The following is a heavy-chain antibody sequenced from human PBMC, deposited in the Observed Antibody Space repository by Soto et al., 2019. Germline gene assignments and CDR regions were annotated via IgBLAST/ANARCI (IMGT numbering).Heavy chain of an antibody. V-gene: IGHV4-61*01. J-gene: IGHJ6*02. CDR3: ARDRLWFGETYYYYGMDV. Sequence: SEILSLTCTVSGGSVSSGSYYWSWIRQPPGKGLEWIGYIYYSGSTNYNPSLKSRVTISVDTSKNQFSLKLSSVTAADTAVYYCARDRLWFGETYYYYGMDVWGQGTTVTVSS. CDR1: GGSVSSGSYY. D-gene: IGHD3-10*01. CDR2: IYYSGST.